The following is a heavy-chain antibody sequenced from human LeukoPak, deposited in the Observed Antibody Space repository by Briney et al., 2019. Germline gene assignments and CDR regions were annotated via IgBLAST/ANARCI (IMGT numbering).Heavy chain of an antibody. Sequence: GGSLRLSCSASGFTFKSYAMHWVRQAPGKGLEYVSSINTNGANTYYADSVKGRFTISRDNSKNTLYLQMNSLRAEDTAVYYCVRLDCWGQGTLVTVSS. CDR2: INTNGANT. V-gene: IGHV3-64*04. CDR1: GFTFKSYA. J-gene: IGHJ4*02. CDR3: VRLDC.